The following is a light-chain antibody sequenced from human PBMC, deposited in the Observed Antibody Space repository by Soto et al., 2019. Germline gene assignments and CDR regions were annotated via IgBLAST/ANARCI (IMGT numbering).Light chain of an antibody. CDR1: NIGSKT. CDR3: QVWDSSSDHHL. Sequence: SYELTQPPSVSVAPGQTARITCGGNNIGSKTVHWYQQRPGQAPVLVVYDDRDRPSGIPERFSGSNSGNTAALTISRVEAGDEADYYCQVWDSSSDHHLFGGGTKVTV. J-gene: IGLJ2*01. CDR2: DDR. V-gene: IGLV3-21*02.